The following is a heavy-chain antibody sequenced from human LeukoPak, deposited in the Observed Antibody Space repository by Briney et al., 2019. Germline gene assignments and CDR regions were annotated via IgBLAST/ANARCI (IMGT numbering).Heavy chain of an antibody. Sequence: PGGSVRLSCAASGFTFSGYSMNWVRQAPGEGLEWVSSISSSSYIYYADSVKGRFTISRDNAKNSLYLQMNSLRAEDTAVYYCARVIRGGYCSGGSCYGSWGQGTLVTVSS. CDR1: GFTFSGYS. CDR3: ARVIRGGYCSGGSCYGS. D-gene: IGHD2-15*01. J-gene: IGHJ5*02. CDR2: ISSSSYI. V-gene: IGHV3-21*01.